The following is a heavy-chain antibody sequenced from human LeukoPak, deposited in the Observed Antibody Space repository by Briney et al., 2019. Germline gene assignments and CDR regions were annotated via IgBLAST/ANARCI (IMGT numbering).Heavy chain of an antibody. CDR1: GFTFSSYS. J-gene: IGHJ4*02. D-gene: IGHD2-21*02. CDR2: ISSSSSYI. Sequence: PGGSLRLSRAASGFTFSSYSMNWVRQAPGKGLEWVSSISSSSSYIYYADSVKGRFTISRDNAKNSLYLQMNSLRAEDTAVYYCARDAGWLLDFDYWGQGTLVTVSS. CDR3: ARDAGWLLDFDY. V-gene: IGHV3-21*01.